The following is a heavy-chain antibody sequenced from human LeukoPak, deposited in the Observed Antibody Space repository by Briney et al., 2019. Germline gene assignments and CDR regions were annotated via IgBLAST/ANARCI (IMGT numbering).Heavy chain of an antibody. CDR3: ARDGYSSSSQENWFDP. V-gene: IGHV1-18*01. D-gene: IGHD6-6*01. Sequence: GSVKVSCKASDYTFTSYGISWVRQAPGQGLEWMGWISAYNGNTNYAQKLQGRVTMTTDTSTSTAYMELRSPRSDDTAVYYCARDGYSSSSQENWFDPWGQGTLVTVSS. CDR1: DYTFTSYG. J-gene: IGHJ5*02. CDR2: ISAYNGNT.